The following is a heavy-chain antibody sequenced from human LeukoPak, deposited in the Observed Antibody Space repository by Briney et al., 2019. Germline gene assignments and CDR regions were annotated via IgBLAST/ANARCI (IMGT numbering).Heavy chain of an antibody. V-gene: IGHV3-23*01. CDR1: GITFSSSA. CDR2: ISASGGST. Sequence: GGSLRHACAASGITFSSSAMSWVRQAPGERLEWVSGISASGGSTYYADSVKGRFTISRDNSKNTLYLQMNSLRAEDTAVYFCAKDGNRYCSGGSCYYPATFDYWGQGTLVTVSS. D-gene: IGHD2-15*01. J-gene: IGHJ4*02. CDR3: AKDGNRYCSGGSCYYPATFDY.